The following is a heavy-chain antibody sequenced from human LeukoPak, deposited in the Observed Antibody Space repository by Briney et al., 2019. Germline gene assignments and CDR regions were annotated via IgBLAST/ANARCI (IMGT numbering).Heavy chain of an antibody. CDR2: IYSGGST. CDR3: ATYENYYDSSGYPSGFDN. CDR1: GLSPCGYS. J-gene: IGHJ4*02. Sequence: GRSLRLSCAASGLSPCGYSMNSVREAPGKGLEWASGIYSGGSTYYADSVKGRFTTSRDNAKNSLYLQMNRLRHEDTAVYYCATYENYYDSSGYPSGFDNWGQGTRVTVSS. V-gene: IGHV3-66*01. D-gene: IGHD3-22*01.